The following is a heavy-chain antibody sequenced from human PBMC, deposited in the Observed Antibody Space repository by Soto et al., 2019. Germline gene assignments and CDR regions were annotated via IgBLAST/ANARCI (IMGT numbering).Heavy chain of an antibody. D-gene: IGHD2-15*01. Sequence: SETLSLTCTVSGGSISSSSYYWGWIRQPPGKGLEWIGSIYYSGSTYYNPSLKSRVTISVDTSKNQFSLKLSSVTAADTAVYYCARPKIGYCSGGSCYPHPYYFDYWGQGTLVTVSS. V-gene: IGHV4-39*01. CDR2: IYYSGST. J-gene: IGHJ4*02. CDR3: ARPKIGYCSGGSCYPHPYYFDY. CDR1: GGSISSSSYY.